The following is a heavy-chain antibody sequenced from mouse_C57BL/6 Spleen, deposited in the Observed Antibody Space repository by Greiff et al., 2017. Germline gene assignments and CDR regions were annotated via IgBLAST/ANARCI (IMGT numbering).Heavy chain of an antibody. V-gene: IGHV1-72*01. J-gene: IGHJ2*01. CDR3: AIFLYYGYYRYYFDY. Sequence: VQLQQSGPELVKPGASVKLSCKASGYTFTSYWMHWVKQRPGRGLEWIGRIDPNSGGTKYNEKLKSKATLTVDKPSSTAYMQLSSLTSEDSAVYYCAIFLYYGYYRYYFDYWGQGTTLTVSS. CDR1: GYTFTSYW. D-gene: IGHD2-3*01. CDR2: IDPNSGGT.